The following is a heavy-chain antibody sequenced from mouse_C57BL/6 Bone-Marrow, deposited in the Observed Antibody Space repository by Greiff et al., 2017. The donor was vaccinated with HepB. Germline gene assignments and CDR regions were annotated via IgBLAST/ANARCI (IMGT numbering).Heavy chain of an antibody. D-gene: IGHD1-1*01. CDR2: IDPENGDT. CDR3: TPITTVVLRAMDY. V-gene: IGHV14-4*01. CDR1: GFNIKDDY. Sequence: EVQLQQSGAELVRPGASVKLSCTASGFNIKDDYMHWVKQRPEQGLEWIGWIDPENGDTESASKFQGKATITADTSSNTAYLQLSSLTSEDTAVYYCTPITTVVLRAMDYWGQGTSVTVSS. J-gene: IGHJ4*01.